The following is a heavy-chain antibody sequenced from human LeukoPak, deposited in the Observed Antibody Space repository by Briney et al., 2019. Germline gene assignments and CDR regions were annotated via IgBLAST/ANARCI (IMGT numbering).Heavy chain of an antibody. V-gene: IGHV1-24*01. CDR3: PGGWYYDILRY. D-gene: IGHD3-9*01. CDR1: GNTLTELS. CDR2: FDPGDAET. Sequence: ASVKVSCKVSGNTLTELSLHWVRQAPGKGLEWMGGFDPGDAETIYAQKFQGRVTLTEDTSTDTAYMELSSLRSEDTAVYYCPGGWYYDILRYWGQGTLVTVSS. J-gene: IGHJ4*02.